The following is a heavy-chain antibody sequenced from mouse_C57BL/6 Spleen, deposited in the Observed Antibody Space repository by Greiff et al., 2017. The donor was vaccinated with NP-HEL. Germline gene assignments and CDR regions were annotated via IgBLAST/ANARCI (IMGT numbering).Heavy chain of an antibody. CDR2: IDPEAGET. CDR1: GFNIKDYY. V-gene: IGHV14-2*01. D-gene: IGHD1-1*01. CDR3: ADPVVEGDY. Sequence: VQLQQSGAELVKPGASVKLSCTASGFNIKDYYMHWVKQRTEQGLEWIGRIDPEAGETKYAPKFQGKATITADTSSNTAYLQLSSLTSEDTAVCYCADPVVEGDYWGQGTTLTVSS. J-gene: IGHJ2*01.